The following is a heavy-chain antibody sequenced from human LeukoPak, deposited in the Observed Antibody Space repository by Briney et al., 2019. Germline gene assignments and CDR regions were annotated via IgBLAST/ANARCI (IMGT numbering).Heavy chain of an antibody. CDR2: INPSGGST. CDR3: ARDAHQYYDSSGPLDRFDP. Sequence: ASVKVSCKASGYTFTSYYMHWVRQAPGQGLEWMGIINPSGGSTSYALKFQGRVTMTRDTSTSTVYMELRSLRSEDTAVYYCARDAHQYYDSSGPLDRFDPWGQGTLVTVSS. D-gene: IGHD3-22*01. CDR1: GYTFTSYY. V-gene: IGHV1-46*01. J-gene: IGHJ5*02.